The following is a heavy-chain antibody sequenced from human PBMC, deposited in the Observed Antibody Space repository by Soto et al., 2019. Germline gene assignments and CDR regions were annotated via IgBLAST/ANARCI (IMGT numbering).Heavy chain of an antibody. CDR2: ISYDGSNK. V-gene: IGHV3-30-3*01. Sequence: GGSLRLSCAASGFTFSSYAMHWVRQAPGKGLEWVAVISYDGSNKYYADSVKGRFTISRDNSKNTLYLQMNSLRAEDTAVYYCARDRRPYSSSSSYYYYGMDVWGQGTTVTVSS. D-gene: IGHD6-6*01. J-gene: IGHJ6*02. CDR3: ARDRRPYSSSSSYYYYGMDV. CDR1: GFTFSSYA.